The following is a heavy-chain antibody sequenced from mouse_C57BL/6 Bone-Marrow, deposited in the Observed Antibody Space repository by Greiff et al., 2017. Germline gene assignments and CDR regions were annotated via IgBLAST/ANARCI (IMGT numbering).Heavy chain of an antibody. V-gene: IGHV1-52*01. Sequence: QVQLQQPGAELVRPGSSVKLSCKASGYTFTSYWMHWVKQRPIQGLEWIGNIDPSDSETHYNQKFKDKATLTVDKSSSTAYMQLSSLTSDDSAVYYCARFFTPYYGSSYHAMDYWGQGTSVTVSS. D-gene: IGHD1-1*01. J-gene: IGHJ4*01. CDR3: ARFFTPYYGSSYHAMDY. CDR2: IDPSDSET. CDR1: GYTFTSYW.